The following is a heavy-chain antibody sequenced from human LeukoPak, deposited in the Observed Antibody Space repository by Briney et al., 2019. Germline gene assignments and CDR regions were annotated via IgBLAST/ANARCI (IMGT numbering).Heavy chain of an antibody. Sequence: ALRLSCAASGFTFDDYAMHWVRQAPGKGLEWVSGISWNSGSIGYADSVKGRFTISRDNAKNSLYLQMNSLRAEDTALYYCAKDIGYSYGPYFDYWGQGTLVTVSS. D-gene: IGHD5-18*01. CDR3: AKDIGYSYGPYFDY. CDR2: ISWNSGSI. J-gene: IGHJ4*02. CDR1: GFTFDDYA. V-gene: IGHV3-9*01.